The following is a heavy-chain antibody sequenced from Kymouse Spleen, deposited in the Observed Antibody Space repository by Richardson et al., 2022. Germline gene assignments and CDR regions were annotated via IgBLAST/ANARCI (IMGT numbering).Heavy chain of an antibody. CDR3: ARGLNWNYAGYYYYYGMDV. D-gene: IGHD1-7*01. J-gene: IGHJ6*02. Sequence: QVQLQQWGAGLLKPSETLSLTCAVYGGSFSGYYWSWIRQPPGKGLEWIGEINHSGSTNYNPSLKSRVTISVDTSKNQFSLKLSSVTAADTAVYYCARGLNWNYAGYYYYYGMDVWGQGTTVTVSS. CDR1: GGSFSGYY. CDR2: INHSGST. V-gene: IGHV4-34*01.